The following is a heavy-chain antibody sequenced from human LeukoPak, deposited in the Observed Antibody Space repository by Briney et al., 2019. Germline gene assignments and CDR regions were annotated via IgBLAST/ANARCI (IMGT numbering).Heavy chain of an antibody. CDR3: ARYHAPYCSSTSCYYYYMDV. V-gene: IGHV4-30-4*08. CDR2: IYYSGST. CDR1: GGSISSGDYY. J-gene: IGHJ6*03. Sequence: SETLSLTCTVSGGSISSGDYYWSWIPQPPGKGLEWIGYIYYSGSTYYNPSLKSRVTISVDTSKNQFSLKLSSVTAADTAVYYCARYHAPYCSSTSCYYYYMDVWGKGTTVTVSS. D-gene: IGHD2-2*01.